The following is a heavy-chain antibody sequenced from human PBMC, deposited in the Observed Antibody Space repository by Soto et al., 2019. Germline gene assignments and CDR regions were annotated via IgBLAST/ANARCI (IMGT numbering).Heavy chain of an antibody. CDR1: GFSLTTSGVG. D-gene: IGHD3-3*01. CDR2: IYWDDDK. J-gene: IGHJ4*02. V-gene: IGHV2-5*02. CDR3: AHRVLRTVFGLVTTTAIYFDF. Sequence: QITLNESGPTVVRPTETLTLTCRFSGFSLTTSGVGVGWIRQSPGKAPEWLALIYWDDDKRYSASLKIRLTLTKDTSKNQVVLTVSDLDPTDTATYYCAHRVLRTVFGLVTTTAIYFDFWGQGTPVAVSS.